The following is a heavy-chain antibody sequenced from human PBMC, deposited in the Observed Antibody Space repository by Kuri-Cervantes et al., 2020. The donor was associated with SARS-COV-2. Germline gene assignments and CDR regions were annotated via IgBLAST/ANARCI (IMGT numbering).Heavy chain of an antibody. J-gene: IGHJ4*02. V-gene: IGHV4-59*12. D-gene: IGHD2-15*01. CDR1: GGSISSYY. CDR3: ARDGSGGDADY. CDR2: IYYSGST. Sequence: SETLSLTCTVSGGSISSYYWSWIRQPPGKGLEWIGYIYYSGSTNYNPSLKSRVTISVDRSKNQFSLKLSSVTAADTAVYYCARDGSGGDADYWGQGTLVTVSS.